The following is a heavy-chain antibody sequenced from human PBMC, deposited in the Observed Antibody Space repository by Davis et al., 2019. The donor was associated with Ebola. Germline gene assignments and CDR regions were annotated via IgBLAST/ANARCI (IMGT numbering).Heavy chain of an antibody. Sequence: GGSLRLSCAASGFTFSSYWMHWVRQAPGKGLEWVSVIYGGGSTYYADSVKGRFTISRHNSKNTLYLQMNSLRAEDTAVYYCAGGPKRWLQLGYWGQGTLVTVSS. J-gene: IGHJ4*02. V-gene: IGHV3-53*04. CDR3: AGGPKRWLQLGY. CDR1: GFTFSSYW. CDR2: IYGGGST. D-gene: IGHD5-24*01.